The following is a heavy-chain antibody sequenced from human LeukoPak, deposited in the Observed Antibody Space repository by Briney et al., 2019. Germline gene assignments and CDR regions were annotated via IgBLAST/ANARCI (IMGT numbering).Heavy chain of an antibody. V-gene: IGHV1-24*01. CDR1: GYTLTELS. D-gene: IGHD5-12*01. CDR2: FDPEDGET. CDR3: ATARGYSGYDLSGTFDY. J-gene: IGHJ4*02. Sequence: AASVKVSCKVSGYTLTELSMHWVRQAPGKGLEWMGGFDPEDGETIYAQKFRGRVTMTEDTSTDTAYMELSSLRSEDTAVYYCATARGYSGYDLSGTFDYWGQGTLVTVSS.